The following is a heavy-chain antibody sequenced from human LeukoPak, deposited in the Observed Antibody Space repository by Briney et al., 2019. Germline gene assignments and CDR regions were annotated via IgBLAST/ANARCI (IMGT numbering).Heavy chain of an antibody. D-gene: IGHD2-2*01. V-gene: IGHV1-18*01. Sequence: ASVKVSCKASGYTFTIYGISWVRQAPGQGLEWMGWISAYNGNTNYAQKLQGRVTMTTDTSTSTAHMELRSLRSDDTAVYYCARRGYCSSTSCYAVEFDYWGQGTLVTVSS. CDR3: ARRGYCSSTSCYAVEFDY. CDR1: GYTFTIYG. CDR2: ISAYNGNT. J-gene: IGHJ4*02.